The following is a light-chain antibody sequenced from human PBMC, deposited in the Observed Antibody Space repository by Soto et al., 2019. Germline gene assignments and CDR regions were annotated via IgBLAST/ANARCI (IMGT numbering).Light chain of an antibody. J-gene: IGKJ1*01. V-gene: IGKV3-15*01. CDR3: QQYHNWPIT. CDR2: DAS. Sequence: EIVMTQSPATLSVSPGERATLSCGASQSVSSNLAWHQQKPGQAPRILMYDASTRATGIPARFSGSGSGTEFTLTISSLQSEDFAVYYCQQYHNWPITFGQGTKVDIK. CDR1: QSVSSN.